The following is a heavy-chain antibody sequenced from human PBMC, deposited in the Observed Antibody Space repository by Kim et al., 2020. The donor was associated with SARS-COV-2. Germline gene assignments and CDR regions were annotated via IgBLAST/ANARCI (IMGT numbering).Heavy chain of an antibody. V-gene: IGHV3-23*01. CDR1: GFTFSSYG. Sequence: GGSLRLSCAASGFTFSSYGMSWVRQAPGKGLEWVSAISGSGGSTYYADSVKGRFTNSRDNSKNTLYLQMNSLRAEDTAVYYCAKAAMVRGVITLGYWGQGTLVTVSS. D-gene: IGHD3-10*01. CDR3: AKAAMVRGVITLGY. CDR2: ISGSGGST. J-gene: IGHJ4*02.